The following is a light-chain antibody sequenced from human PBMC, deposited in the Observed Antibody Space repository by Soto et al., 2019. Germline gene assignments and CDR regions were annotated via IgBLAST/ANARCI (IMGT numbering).Light chain of an antibody. CDR3: QRYNNWPLT. V-gene: IGKV3-15*01. J-gene: IGKJ4*01. CDR1: QSVTTN. Sequence: EVVMTQSPATLSVSPGXRVTFSCRASQSVTTNLAWYQHKPGQSPGLLISDASTGASGIPPRFSGSGSGTEFTLTIDRLQSADFAVYYCQRYNNWPLTFGGGTKVDIK. CDR2: DAS.